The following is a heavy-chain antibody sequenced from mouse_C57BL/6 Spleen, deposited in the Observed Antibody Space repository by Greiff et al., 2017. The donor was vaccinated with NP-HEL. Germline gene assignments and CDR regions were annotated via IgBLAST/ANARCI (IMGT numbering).Heavy chain of an antibody. CDR1: GFNIKDDY. CDR2: IDPENGDT. CDR3: TSTIVTTTRVYYFDY. D-gene: IGHD2-5*01. Sequence: VQLKQSGAELVRPGASVKLSCTASGFNIKDDYMHWVKQRPEQGLEWIGWIDPENGDTEYASKFQGKATITADTSSNTAYLQLSSLTSEDTAVYYCTSTIVTTTRVYYFDYWGQGTTLTVSS. J-gene: IGHJ2*01. V-gene: IGHV14-4*01.